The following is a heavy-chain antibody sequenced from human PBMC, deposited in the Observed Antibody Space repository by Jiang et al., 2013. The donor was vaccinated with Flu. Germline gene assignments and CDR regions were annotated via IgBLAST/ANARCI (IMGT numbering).Heavy chain of an antibody. D-gene: IGHD4-17*01. CDR3: ARESMHGDPFDY. Sequence: SLTCTVSGGSISSYYWSWIRQPPGKGLEWIGYIYYSGSTNYNPSLKSRVTISVDTSKNQFSLKLSSVTAADTAVYYCARESMHGDPFDYWGQGTLVTVSS. J-gene: IGHJ4*02. CDR2: IYYSGST. V-gene: IGHV4-59*01. CDR1: GGSISSYY.